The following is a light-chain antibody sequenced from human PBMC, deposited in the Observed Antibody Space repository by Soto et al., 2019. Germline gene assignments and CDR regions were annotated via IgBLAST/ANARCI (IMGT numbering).Light chain of an antibody. Sequence: DIQRTKSPSSLSASLGDRVTITCLASQSISSYLNWYQQKPGKAPKLLIYAASSLQSGVPSRFSGSGSGTDFTLTISSLQPEDFATYYCQQSYSTPITFGQGTLLEIK. V-gene: IGKV1-39*01. CDR2: AAS. J-gene: IGKJ5*01. CDR3: QQSYSTPIT. CDR1: QSISSY.